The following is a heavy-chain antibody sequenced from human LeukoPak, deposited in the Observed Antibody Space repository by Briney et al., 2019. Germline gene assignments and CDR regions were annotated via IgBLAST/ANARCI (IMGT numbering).Heavy chain of an antibody. Sequence: GASLRLSCAASGFTFSMYAMSWVRQAPGKGLEWVSGISDSGGKTYYADSVRGRFTISRDNSKNTLYLQMNSLRAEDTATYYCAKVHTRSSGAYYFDYWGQGALVTVSS. CDR2: ISDSGGKT. CDR1: GFTFSMYA. D-gene: IGHD4/OR15-4a*01. J-gene: IGHJ4*02. CDR3: AKVHTRSSGAYYFDY. V-gene: IGHV3-23*01.